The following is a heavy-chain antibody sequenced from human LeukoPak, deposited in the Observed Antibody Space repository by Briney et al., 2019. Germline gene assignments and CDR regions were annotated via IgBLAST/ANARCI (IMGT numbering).Heavy chain of an antibody. CDR3: ARGDGYCSSTSCYANYYYGMDV. D-gene: IGHD2-2*03. CDR2: INPSGGST. J-gene: IGHJ6*02. CDR1: GGTFSSYA. V-gene: IGHV1-46*01. Sequence: ASVKVSCKASGGTFSSYAISWVRQAPGQGLEWMGIINPSGGSTSYAQKFQGRVTMTRDTSTSTVYMELSSLRSEDTAVYYCARGDGYCSSTSCYANYYYGMDVWGQGTTVTVSS.